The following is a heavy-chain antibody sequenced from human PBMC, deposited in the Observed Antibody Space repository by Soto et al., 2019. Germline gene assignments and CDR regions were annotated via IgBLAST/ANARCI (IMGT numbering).Heavy chain of an antibody. Sequence: PGGSLRLSCAASGFTFSSYDMHWVRQATGKGLEWVSAIGTAGDTYYPGSVKGRFTISRENAKNSLYLQMNSLRAGDTAVYYCARALDIKNYYDSSGPFDYWGQGTLVTV. CDR3: ARALDIKNYYDSSGPFDY. CDR1: GFTFSSYD. V-gene: IGHV3-13*04. J-gene: IGHJ4*02. D-gene: IGHD3-22*01. CDR2: IGTAGDT.